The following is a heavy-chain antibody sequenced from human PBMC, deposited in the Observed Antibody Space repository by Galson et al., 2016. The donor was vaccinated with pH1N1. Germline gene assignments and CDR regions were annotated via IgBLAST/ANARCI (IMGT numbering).Heavy chain of an antibody. D-gene: IGHD3-10*01. CDR1: GGSFSHYY. V-gene: IGHV4-34*01. CDR3: ARLSLGGHTETYGMDV. J-gene: IGHJ6*02. CDR2: ITHSGTT. Sequence: LSLTCAVYGGSFSHYYWSWIRQSPGKGLEWIGEITHSGTTHYNASLKSRVSMSVGTSRNQFSLKLSSVTAADTAVYYCARLSLGGHTETYGMDVWGQGTTVIVSS.